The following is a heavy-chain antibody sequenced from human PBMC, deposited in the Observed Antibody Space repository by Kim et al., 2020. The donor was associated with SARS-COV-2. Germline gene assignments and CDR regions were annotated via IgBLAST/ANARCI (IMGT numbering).Heavy chain of an antibody. CDR3: ARDRPGVVRGAIPPWGGMDV. CDR2: ISSSSSYI. D-gene: IGHD3-10*01. V-gene: IGHV3-21*01. CDR1: GFTFSSYS. J-gene: IGHJ6*02. Sequence: GGSLRLSCAASGFTFSSYSMNWVRQAPGKGLEWVSSISSSSSYIYYADSVKGRFTISRDNAKNSLYLQMNSLRAEDTAVYYCARDRPGVVRGAIPPWGGMDVWGQGNTVTVSS.